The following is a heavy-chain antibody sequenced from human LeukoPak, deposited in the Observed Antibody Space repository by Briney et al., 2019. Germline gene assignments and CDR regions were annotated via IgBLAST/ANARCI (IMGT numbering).Heavy chain of an antibody. CDR1: GYSFTSYW. CDR2: IYPGDSDT. J-gene: IGHJ4*02. V-gene: IGHV5-51*01. D-gene: IGHD6-13*01. CDR3: ARLRPWGSSSWYASFDY. Sequence: GESLKISCKGSGYSFTSYWIGWVRQMPGKGLEWMGIIYPGDSDTRYSPSFQGQVTISADKSISTAYLQWSSLKASDTAMYYCARLRPWGSSSWYASFDYWGQGTLVTISS.